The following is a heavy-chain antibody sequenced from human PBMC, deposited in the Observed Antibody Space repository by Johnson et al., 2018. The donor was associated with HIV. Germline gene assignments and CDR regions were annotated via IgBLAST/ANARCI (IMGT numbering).Heavy chain of an antibody. Sequence: VQLVESGGGVVQPGRSLRLSCAASGFTFSSYAMSWVRQAPGKGLEWVSAISGSGGSTYYADSVKGRVPISRDNSRNTLYLQMNSLRAEDTAVYYCARDRSDMIPTQGPEDAFDIWGQGTMVTVSS. V-gene: IGHV3-23*04. CDR1: GFTFSSYA. CDR3: ARDRSDMIPTQGPEDAFDI. J-gene: IGHJ3*02. D-gene: IGHD3-22*01. CDR2: ISGSGGST.